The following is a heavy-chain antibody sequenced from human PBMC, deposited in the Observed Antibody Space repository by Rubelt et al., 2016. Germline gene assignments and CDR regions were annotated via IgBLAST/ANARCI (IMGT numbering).Heavy chain of an antibody. CDR3: ARSGQTSWYGAHYFAS. CDR2: ISHSGST. Sequence: QVQLQQWGAGLLKPSETLSLTCAVYGGSFSGYYWNWIRQPPGKGLEWIGEISHSGSTSYNPSLQSRVTISMDKSMHHFSLRLSSGTAADTAVNYCARSGQTSWYGAHYFASWGQGTLVTVSS. D-gene: IGHD6-13*01. V-gene: IGHV4-34*01. CDR1: GGSFSGYY. J-gene: IGHJ4*02.